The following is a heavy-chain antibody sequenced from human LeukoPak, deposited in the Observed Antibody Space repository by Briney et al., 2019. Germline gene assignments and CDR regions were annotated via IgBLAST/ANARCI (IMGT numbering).Heavy chain of an antibody. Sequence: SETLSLTCAVYGGSFSGYYWSWIRQPPAKGLEWIGEINHSGSTNYKPSLKSRPTISVDTSNNQFCLKLSSVTAADTAVYYCARKRLWYSSSSPVDYWGQGTLVTVSS. CDR3: ARKRLWYSSSSPVDY. D-gene: IGHD6-6*01. CDR2: INHSGST. J-gene: IGHJ4*02. V-gene: IGHV4-34*01. CDR1: GGSFSGYY.